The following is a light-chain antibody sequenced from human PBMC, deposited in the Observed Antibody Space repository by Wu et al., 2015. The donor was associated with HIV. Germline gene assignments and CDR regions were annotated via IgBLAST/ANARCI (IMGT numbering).Light chain of an antibody. CDR1: QSVSSY. CDR2: GAS. CDR3: QQYNNWPPKT. V-gene: IGKV3-15*01. J-gene: IGKJ1*01. Sequence: EIVLTQSPVTLSLSPGERATLSCRASQSVSSYLAWYQQKPGQAPRLLIYGASTRATGIPARFSGSGSGTEFTLTISSMQSEDFAVYYCQQYNNWPPKTFGQGTKVEIK.